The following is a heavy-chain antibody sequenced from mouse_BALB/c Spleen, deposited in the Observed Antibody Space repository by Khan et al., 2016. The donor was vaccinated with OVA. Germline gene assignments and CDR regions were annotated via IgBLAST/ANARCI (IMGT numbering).Heavy chain of an antibody. CDR1: GYTFTNYG. CDR2: INTYTGEP. V-gene: IGHV9-3-1*01. J-gene: IGHJ4*01. Sequence: QIKLVQSGPELKKPGETVKISCKASGYTFTNYGMNWVKQAQGKGLKWMGWINTYTGEPTYDDNFKGRVAFTLEKSASTAYLQLNNLINEDTATDFCARVGYNGTIDYWGQGTSVTVSS. D-gene: IGHD2-14*01. CDR3: ARVGYNGTIDY.